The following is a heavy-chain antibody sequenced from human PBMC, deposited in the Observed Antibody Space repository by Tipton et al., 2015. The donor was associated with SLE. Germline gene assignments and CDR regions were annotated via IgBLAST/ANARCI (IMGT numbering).Heavy chain of an antibody. CDR1: GGSISSGSYY. Sequence: TLSLTCTVSGGSISSGSYYSAWIRQPPGKGLEWIGSIYHRGSTYINPSLKSPVTISEDTSKNQFSLKLSSVTAADTAVYYCARHGDDWDVVATIDNFIWFDPWGQEPLFSVS. CDR2: IYHRGST. V-gene: IGHV4-39*07. J-gene: IGHJ5*02. D-gene: IGHD5-12*01. CDR3: ARHGDDWDVVATIDNFIWFDP.